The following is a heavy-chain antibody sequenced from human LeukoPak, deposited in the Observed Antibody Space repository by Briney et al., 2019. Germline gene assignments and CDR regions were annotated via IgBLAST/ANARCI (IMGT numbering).Heavy chain of an antibody. J-gene: IGHJ4*02. CDR3: AKDAQRGFDYSNSLEY. CDR2: IWSDGSNK. Sequence: GRSLRLSCAASGFTFSHYGLHWVRQAPGKGLEWVAVIWSDGSNKYHADSVKGRFTISRDDSKKTLYLQMSSLRGEDTAVYYCAKDAQRGFDYSNSLEYWGQGTLVTVSS. V-gene: IGHV3-33*06. D-gene: IGHD4-11*01. CDR1: GFTFSHYG.